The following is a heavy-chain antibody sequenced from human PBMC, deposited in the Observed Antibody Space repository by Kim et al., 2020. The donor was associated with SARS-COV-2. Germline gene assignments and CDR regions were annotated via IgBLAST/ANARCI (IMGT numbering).Heavy chain of an antibody. CDR2: ISYDGSNK. Sequence: GGSLRLSCAASGFTFSSYAMHWVRQAPGKGLEWVAVISYDGSNKYYADSVKGRFTISRDNSKNTLYLQMNSLRAEDTAVYYCARESPNEWSYFDYWGQGTLVTVSS. CDR1: GFTFSSYA. CDR3: ARESPNEWSYFDY. D-gene: IGHD1-1*01. V-gene: IGHV3-30-3*01. J-gene: IGHJ4*02.